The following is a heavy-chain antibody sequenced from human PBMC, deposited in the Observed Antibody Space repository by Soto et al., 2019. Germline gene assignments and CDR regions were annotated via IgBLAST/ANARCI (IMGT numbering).Heavy chain of an antibody. J-gene: IGHJ3*02. D-gene: IGHD2-21*02. CDR3: AKDMSLSGDPRTDPGAFDI. CDR1: GFTFDDYA. V-gene: IGHV3-9*01. CDR2: ISWNSGSI. Sequence: GGSLRLSCAASGFTFDDYAMHWVRQAPGKGLEWVSGISWNSGSIGYADSVKGRFTISRDNAKNSLYLQMNSLRAEDTALYYCAKDMSLSGDPRTDPGAFDIWGQGTMVTVSS.